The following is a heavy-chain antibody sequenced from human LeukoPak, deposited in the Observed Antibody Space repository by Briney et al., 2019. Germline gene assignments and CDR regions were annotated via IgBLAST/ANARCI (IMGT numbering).Heavy chain of an antibody. J-gene: IGHJ4*02. CDR2: IYYSGST. V-gene: IGHV4-34*01. CDR3: ARRDTAMVKYYFDY. D-gene: IGHD5-18*01. CDR1: GGSFSGYY. Sequence: SETLSLTCAVYGGSFSGYYWSWIRQPPGKGLEWIGSIYYSGSTYYNPSLKSRVTISVDTSKNQFSLKLSSVTAADTAVYYCARRDTAMVKYYFDYWGQGTLVTVSS.